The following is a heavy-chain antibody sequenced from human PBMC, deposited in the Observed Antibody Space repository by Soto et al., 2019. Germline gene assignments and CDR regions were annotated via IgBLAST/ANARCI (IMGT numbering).Heavy chain of an antibody. V-gene: IGHV4-59*08. CDR2: VHNSGST. J-gene: IGHJ5*02. CDR1: GGSISSYY. CDR3: ARHVYEFDKGEKNCFDP. D-gene: IGHD2-15*01. Sequence: PSETLSLTCTVSGGSISSYYWSWIRQPPGKRLEWIGYVHNSGSTNYNPSLKSRVTTAVDTSKNQFSLRLSSVTAADTAVYYCARHVYEFDKGEKNCFDPGAQEILVTVSS.